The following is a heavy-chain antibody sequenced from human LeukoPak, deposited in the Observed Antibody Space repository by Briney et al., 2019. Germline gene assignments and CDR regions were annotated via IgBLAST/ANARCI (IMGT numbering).Heavy chain of an antibody. V-gene: IGHV1-2*02. CDR1: GYTFTGYY. J-gene: IGHJ6*03. CDR3: ARDHIRFLEWSTTDYYYYYMDV. CDR2: INPNSGGT. D-gene: IGHD3-3*01. Sequence: GASVKVSCKASGYTFTGYYMHWVRQAPGQGLEWMGWINPNSGGTNYAQKFQGRVTMTRDTSISTAYMELSRLRSDDTAVYYCARDHIRFLEWSTTDYYYYYMDVWGKGTTVTVSS.